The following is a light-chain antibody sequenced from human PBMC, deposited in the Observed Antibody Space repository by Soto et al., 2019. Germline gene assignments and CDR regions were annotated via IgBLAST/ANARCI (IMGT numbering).Light chain of an antibody. Sequence: DIQMTQSPSSLSASVGDRVTITCRASQSISNYLNWYQQKPGKAPKFLIYVASSLQIGVPSRFSGSGSGTDFTLTISSLQPEDFATYYCQQNYSTPLTFGGGTKVEIK. CDR2: VAS. CDR3: QQNYSTPLT. J-gene: IGKJ4*01. CDR1: QSISNY. V-gene: IGKV1-39*01.